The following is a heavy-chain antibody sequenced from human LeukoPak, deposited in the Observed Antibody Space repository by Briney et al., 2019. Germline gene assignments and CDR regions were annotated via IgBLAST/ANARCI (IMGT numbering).Heavy chain of an antibody. Sequence: VSLKVSCKASGYTFTRYYIHWVRQAPGQGLEWMGIINPIGGSTSYAQKFQGRFTMTRDTSTSTVYIELNSLRSVDTAVYYCARDYDSSGYYYEPFDPWGQGTLVTFTS. D-gene: IGHD3-22*01. CDR1: GYTFTRYY. CDR2: INPIGGST. J-gene: IGHJ5*02. CDR3: ARDYDSSGYYYEPFDP. V-gene: IGHV1-46*01.